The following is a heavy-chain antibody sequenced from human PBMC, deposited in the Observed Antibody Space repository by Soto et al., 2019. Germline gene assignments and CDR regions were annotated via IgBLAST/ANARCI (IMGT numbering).Heavy chain of an antibody. CDR3: AHSRLGSGSYWQDWYFDL. Sequence: QITLKESGPTLVKPTQTLTLTCTFSGFSLSTSGVGVGWIRQPPGKALEWLALIYCDDNKHYSPSLKSRLTITKDTSKKQVVLTVTNMDPVDTATYYCAHSRLGSGSYWQDWYFDLWGRGTLVTVSS. V-gene: IGHV2-5*02. CDR2: IYCDDNK. J-gene: IGHJ2*01. D-gene: IGHD3-10*01. CDR1: GFSLSTSGVG.